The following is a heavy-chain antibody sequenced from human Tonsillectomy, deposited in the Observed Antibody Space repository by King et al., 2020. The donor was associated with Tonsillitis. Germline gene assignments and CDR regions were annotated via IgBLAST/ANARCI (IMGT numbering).Heavy chain of an antibody. CDR3: ARGRFCSGGSCRPGTGYYGMDV. D-gene: IGHD2-15*01. CDR1: RFTFSSYS. V-gene: IGHV3-48*02. J-gene: IGHJ6*02. CDR2: ISSRSSTI. Sequence: QLVQSGGGLVQPGGSLRLSCAASRFTFSSYSMNWVRQAPGKGLAWVSYISSRSSTIYYADSVKGRFTISRDNAKNSLYLQMNSLRDEDTAVYYCARGRFCSGGSCRPGTGYYGMDVWGQGTTVTVSS.